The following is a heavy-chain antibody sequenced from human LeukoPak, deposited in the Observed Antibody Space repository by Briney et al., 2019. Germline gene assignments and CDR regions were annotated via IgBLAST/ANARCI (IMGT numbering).Heavy chain of an antibody. D-gene: IGHD2-2*01. J-gene: IGHJ4*02. V-gene: IGHV4-39*01. CDR2: IYYSGST. CDR3: ARQLGYCSSTSCYASKVDY. CDR1: GGSISSSSYY. Sequence: SETLSLTCTVSGGSISSSSYYWGWIRQPPGKGLEWIGSIYYSGSTYYNPSLKSRVTISVGTSKNQFSLKLSSVTAADTAVYYCARQLGYCSSTSCYASKVDYWGQGTLVTVSS.